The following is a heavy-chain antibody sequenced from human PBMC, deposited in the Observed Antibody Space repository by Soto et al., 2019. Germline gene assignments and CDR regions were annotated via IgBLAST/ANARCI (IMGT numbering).Heavy chain of an antibody. CDR1: GFTFSSYW. CDR2: IKQDGSEK. J-gene: IGHJ4*02. Sequence: GGSLRLSCAASGFTFSSYWMSWVRQAPGKGLEWVANIKQDGSEKYYVDSVKGRFTISRDNAKNSLYLQMNSLRAEDTAVYYCARDNGGIVVVPAAVDFDYWGQGTLVTVSS. V-gene: IGHV3-7*01. CDR3: ARDNGGIVVVPAAVDFDY. D-gene: IGHD2-2*01.